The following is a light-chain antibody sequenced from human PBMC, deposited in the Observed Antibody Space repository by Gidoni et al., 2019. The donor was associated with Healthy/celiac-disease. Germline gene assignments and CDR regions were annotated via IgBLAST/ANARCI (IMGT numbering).Light chain of an antibody. CDR1: QSVSSY. CDR2: DAS. V-gene: IGKV3-11*01. Sequence: EIVLTHSPATLSLAPGERATLSCRPSQSVSSYLAWYHQKPGQAPRLLISDASNRATGIPARFSGSGSGTDFTLTISSLEPEDFAVYYCQQRSNWPLLTFGGGTKVEIK. CDR3: QQRSNWPLLT. J-gene: IGKJ4*01.